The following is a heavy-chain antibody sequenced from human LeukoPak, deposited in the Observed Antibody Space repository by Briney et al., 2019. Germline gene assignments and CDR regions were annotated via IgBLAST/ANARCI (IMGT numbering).Heavy chain of an antibody. D-gene: IGHD3-22*01. J-gene: IGHJ4*02. CDR1: GGSISSYY. CDR2: IYYSGST. V-gene: IGHV4-59*01. Sequence: SETLSLTCTASGGSISSYYWSWIRQPPGRGLEWIGYIYYSGSTNYNPSLKSRVTISVDTSKNQFSLKLSSVTAADTAVYYCASGGVSSGYYYSWGQGTLVTVSS. CDR3: ASGGVSSGYYYS.